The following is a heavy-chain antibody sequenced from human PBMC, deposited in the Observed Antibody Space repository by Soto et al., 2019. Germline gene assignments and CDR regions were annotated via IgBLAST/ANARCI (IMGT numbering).Heavy chain of an antibody. Sequence: GGSLRLSCAASGFTFSSYSMNWVRQAPGKGLEWVSYISSSSSTIYYADSVKGRFTISRDNAKNSLYLQMNSLRAEDTAVYYCARGTTQLYYYYYMDVWGKGTTVTVSS. CDR3: ARGTTQLYYYYYMDV. CDR1: GFTFSSYS. V-gene: IGHV3-48*01. J-gene: IGHJ6*03. CDR2: ISSSSSTI. D-gene: IGHD4-17*01.